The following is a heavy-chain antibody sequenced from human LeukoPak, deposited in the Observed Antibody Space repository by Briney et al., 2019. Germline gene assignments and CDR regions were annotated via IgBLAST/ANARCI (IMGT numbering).Heavy chain of an antibody. CDR1: GFTFSSYA. CDR3: ARVANTEYAFDI. V-gene: IGHV3-64*01. Sequence: GGSLRLSCAASGFTFSSYAMHWVRQAPGKGLEYVSAISSNGGSTYYANSVKGRFTISRDNSKNTLYLQMGSLRAEDMAVYYCARVANTEYAFDIWGQGTMVTVSS. J-gene: IGHJ3*02. D-gene: IGHD2-2*02. CDR2: ISSNGGST.